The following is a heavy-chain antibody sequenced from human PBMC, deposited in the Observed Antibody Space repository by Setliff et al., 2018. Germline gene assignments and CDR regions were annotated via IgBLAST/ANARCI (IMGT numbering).Heavy chain of an antibody. J-gene: IGHJ6*03. CDR1: RGTFSSYC. V-gene: IGHV1-69*05. D-gene: IGHD5-12*01. CDR2: IIPIFGTT. Sequence: SVKVSCKASRGTFSSYCITWVRQAPGQGLEWMGGIIPIFGTTDYAQKFQGRVTITTDESTSTAYMEMSSLRSEDTAVYYCARERGDIVSTTSYYYYMDVWGKGTTVTVSS. CDR3: ARERGDIVSTTSYYYYMDV.